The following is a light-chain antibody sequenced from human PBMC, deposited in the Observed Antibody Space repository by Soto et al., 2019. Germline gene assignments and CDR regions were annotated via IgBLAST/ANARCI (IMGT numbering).Light chain of an antibody. CDR1: SSDVGGYNY. V-gene: IGLV2-11*01. CDR3: CSYAGSYVYV. Sequence: QSALAQPRSVSGSPGQSVTISCTGTSSDVGGYNYVSWYQQHPGKAPKLMLHDVSKRPSGVPDRFSGSKSGNTASLTISGLQAEDEADYYCCSYAGSYVYVFGTGTNVTVL. CDR2: DVS. J-gene: IGLJ1*01.